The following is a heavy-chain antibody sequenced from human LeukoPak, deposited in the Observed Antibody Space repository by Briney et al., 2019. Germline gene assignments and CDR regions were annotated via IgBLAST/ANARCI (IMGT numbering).Heavy chain of an antibody. D-gene: IGHD3-22*01. V-gene: IGHV4-59*01. CDR3: ARNGPHYYDKSGYLDS. J-gene: IGHJ4*02. CDR1: GGSISSYY. CDR2: IYYSGST. Sequence: PSETLSLTCSVSGGSISSYYWSWIRQPPGKGPEWIGNIYYSGSTNKNPSLKSRVTILVDTSKNQFFLKLNSVTAADTAVYYCARNGPHYYDKSGYLDSWGQGTLVTVSS.